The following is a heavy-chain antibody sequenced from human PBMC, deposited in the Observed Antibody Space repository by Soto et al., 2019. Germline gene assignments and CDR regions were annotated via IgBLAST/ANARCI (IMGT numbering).Heavy chain of an antibody. Sequence: GASVKVSCKASGYTFSSYGISCVRQAPGQGLEWMGWISVHNGDTNYAQKFQGRVTMTTDKSTSTAFMELRSLRSDDTALYYCTVGVRFYGPDSLDMWGQGTMVTVSS. CDR2: ISVHNGDT. D-gene: IGHD3-3*01. V-gene: IGHV1-18*01. CDR3: TVGVRFYGPDSLDM. CDR1: GYTFSSYG. J-gene: IGHJ3*02.